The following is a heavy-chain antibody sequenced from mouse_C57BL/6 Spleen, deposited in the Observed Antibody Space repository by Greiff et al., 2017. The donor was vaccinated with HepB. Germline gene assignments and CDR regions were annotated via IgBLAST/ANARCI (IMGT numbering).Heavy chain of an antibody. CDR3: ARVGFAY. Sequence: VQLQQSGPVLVKPGASVKMSCQASGYTFTDYYLNWVKQSHGKSLEWIGFINPYNGGTSYNQKFKGKATLTVDKSSRTAYMELNSLTSEDSAVYYCARVGFAYWGQGTLVTVSA. CDR1: GYTFTDYY. CDR2: INPYNGGT. J-gene: IGHJ3*01. V-gene: IGHV1-19*01.